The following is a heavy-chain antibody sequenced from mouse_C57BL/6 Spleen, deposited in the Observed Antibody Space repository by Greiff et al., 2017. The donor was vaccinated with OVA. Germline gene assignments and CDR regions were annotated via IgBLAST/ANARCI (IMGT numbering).Heavy chain of an antibody. D-gene: IGHD2-5*01. CDR2: IDPSDSYT. Sequence: QVQLQQSGAELVMPGASVKLSCKASGYTFTSYWMHWVKQRPGQGLEWIGEIDPSDSYTNYNQKFKGKSTLTVDKSSSTAYMQLSSLTSEDSAVYYCARGYSNYSAGFAYWGQGTLVTVSA. J-gene: IGHJ3*01. CDR1: GYTFTSYW. CDR3: ARGYSNYSAGFAY. V-gene: IGHV1-69*01.